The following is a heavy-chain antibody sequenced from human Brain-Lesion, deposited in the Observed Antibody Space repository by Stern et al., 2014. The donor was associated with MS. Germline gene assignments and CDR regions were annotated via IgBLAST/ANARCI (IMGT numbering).Heavy chain of an antibody. D-gene: IGHD6-25*01. CDR1: GFSFTNHW. J-gene: IGHJ6*02. Sequence: EVQLVESGAEVQKSGQSLKISCKASGFSFTNHWIAWARQMPGKGLEWMGMLYPDDSDIRYGPAFHGQVTISADRSTNTAYLQWNSLQASDNAMYYCAKQGAAAAYGLDVWGQGTSVTVSS. CDR3: AKQGAAAAYGLDV. V-gene: IGHV5-51*03. CDR2: LYPDDSDI.